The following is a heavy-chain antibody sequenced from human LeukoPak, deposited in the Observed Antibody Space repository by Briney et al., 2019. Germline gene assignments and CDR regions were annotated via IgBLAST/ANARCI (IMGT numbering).Heavy chain of an antibody. V-gene: IGHV3-21*01. J-gene: IGHJ4*02. D-gene: IGHD3-10*01. CDR3: ARVPMVQGVNVDPCDY. CDR1: GFTFSSYS. CDR2: ISSSSSYI. Sequence: GGSLRLSCAASGFTFSSYSMNWVRQAPGKGLEWVSSISSSSSYIYYADSVKGRFTISRDNAKKSLFLQMNSLRAEDMAVYYCARVPMVQGVNVDPCDYWGQGTLVTVSS.